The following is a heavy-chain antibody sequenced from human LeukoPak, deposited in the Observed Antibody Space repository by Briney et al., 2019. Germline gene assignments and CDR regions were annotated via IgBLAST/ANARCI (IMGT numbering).Heavy chain of an antibody. J-gene: IGHJ4*02. V-gene: IGHV1-46*01. CDR3: ARDLDYTTSGERFDN. D-gene: IGHD3/OR15-3a*01. CDR2: IIPSGGST. CDR1: GYMFTRYY. Sequence: ASVKVSCKASGYMFTRYYMQWVRQAPGQGPEWLGMIIPSGGSTTYPQNFRDRVTLTRDMSTSTVYMELSSLRSEDTAVYYCARDLDYTTSGERFDNWGQGTLVTVSS.